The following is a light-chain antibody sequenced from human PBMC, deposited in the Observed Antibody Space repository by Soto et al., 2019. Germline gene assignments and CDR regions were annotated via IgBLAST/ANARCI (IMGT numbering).Light chain of an antibody. V-gene: IGKV1-16*01. CDR3: PQYERYPPS. J-gene: IGKJ4*01. CDR2: AAT. CDR1: QNINTY. Sequence: DIQMTQSPSSLSASVGDRVTIGCRASQNINTYLAWFQQKPGKAPKSLIYAATNLQGGVPSRLSGTGSGTEFSLTISSLQPEDVATYYCPQYERYPPSFGVGTKLDI.